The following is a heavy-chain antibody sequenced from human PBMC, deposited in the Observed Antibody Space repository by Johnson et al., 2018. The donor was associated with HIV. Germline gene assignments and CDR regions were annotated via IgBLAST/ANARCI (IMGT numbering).Heavy chain of an antibody. CDR1: GFIFDDFG. J-gene: IGHJ3*02. V-gene: IGHV3-20*04. Sequence: VQLVESGGGVVRPGESLRLSCAASGFIFDDFGMNWVRHAPGKGLEWVSDVNWNGARTGYADSVKGRFTISRDNAKNSVYLQMNSLRAEDTALYYGARDVCGWGYRHAVDIRGQGTMVTVSS. CDR3: ARDVCGWGYRHAVDI. D-gene: IGHD5-12*01. CDR2: VNWNGART.